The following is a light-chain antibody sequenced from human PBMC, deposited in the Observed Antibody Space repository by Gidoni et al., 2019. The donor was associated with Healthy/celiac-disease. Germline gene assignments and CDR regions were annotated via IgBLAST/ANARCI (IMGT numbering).Light chain of an antibody. V-gene: IGLV3-21*04. J-gene: IGLJ3*02. CDR1: NIGSKS. CDR3: QVWDSSSDHWV. CDR2: YDS. Sequence: SYVLTQPPSVSVAPGKTARITCGGTNIGSKSVHWYQQKPGQAPVLVIYYDSDRPSGIPERFSGSNSGNTATLTISRVEAGDEADYYCQVWDSSSDHWVLGGGTKLTVL.